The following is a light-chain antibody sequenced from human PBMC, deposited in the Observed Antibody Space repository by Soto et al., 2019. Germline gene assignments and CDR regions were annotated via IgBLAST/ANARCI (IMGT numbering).Light chain of an antibody. Sequence: IQMTQSPSSMSASVGDRVTVTCRASQGIRSDLGWFQQKPGKAPKLLISATSILQSGVPSRFSGSGSGTDFTLTISGLHPEDFASYYCLQDYTYPWTFGQGTKVDIK. V-gene: IGKV1-6*01. CDR1: QGIRSD. CDR3: LQDYTYPWT. J-gene: IGKJ1*01. CDR2: ATS.